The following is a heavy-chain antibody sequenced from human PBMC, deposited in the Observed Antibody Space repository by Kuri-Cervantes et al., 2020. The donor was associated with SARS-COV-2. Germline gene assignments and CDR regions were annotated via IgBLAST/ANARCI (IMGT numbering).Heavy chain of an antibody. CDR3: AKGLSSSWYVGFDY. CDR2: ISASGDFT. J-gene: IGHJ4*01. V-gene: IGHV3-23*01. D-gene: IGHD6-13*01. Sequence: GESLKISCAASGFTFSSYAMTWVRQAPGKELEWVSVISASGDFTYFADSVKGRFTISRDNSKNTLYLQMNSLRAEDTALYYCAKGLSSSWYVGFDYWGQGTLVTVSS. CDR1: GFTFSSYA.